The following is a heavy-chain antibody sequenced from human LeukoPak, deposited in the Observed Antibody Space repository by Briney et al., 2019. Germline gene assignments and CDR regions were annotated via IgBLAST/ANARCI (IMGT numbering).Heavy chain of an antibody. CDR1: GLTFTSSA. J-gene: IGHJ3*02. CDR2: MSFDGSNE. Sequence: PGGSLTLSCAASGLTFTSSAMHWVRQAPGKGLQWVAVMSFDGSNEYYADSVKGRFTISRDNSKKTLFLLMNNLRTEDTAVYYCARDFLLLRGAFDIWGQGTPVTVSS. CDR3: ARDFLLLRGAFDI. D-gene: IGHD2-21*02. V-gene: IGHV3-30-3*01.